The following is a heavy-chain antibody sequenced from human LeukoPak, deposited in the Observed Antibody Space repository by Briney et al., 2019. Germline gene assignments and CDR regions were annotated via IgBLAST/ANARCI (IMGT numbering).Heavy chain of an antibody. D-gene: IGHD2-8*01. Sequence: SVKVSCKASGGTFSSYAISWVRQTPGQGLEWMGGIIPIFGTANYAQKFQGRVTITADKSTSTAYMELSSLRSEDTAVYYCASREGYCTNGVCYTRKSFDYWGQGTLVTVSS. CDR3: ASREGYCTNGVCYTRKSFDY. V-gene: IGHV1-69*06. CDR2: IIPIFGTA. CDR1: GGTFSSYA. J-gene: IGHJ4*02.